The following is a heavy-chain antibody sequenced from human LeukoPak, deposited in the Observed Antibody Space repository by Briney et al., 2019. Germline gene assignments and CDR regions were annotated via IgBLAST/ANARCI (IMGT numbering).Heavy chain of an antibody. D-gene: IGHD6-19*01. CDR2: ISGSGGST. J-gene: IGHJ4*02. CDR1: GFTFSSYA. Sequence: PGGSLRLSCAASGFTFSSYAMSWVRQAPGKGLEWVSAISGSGGSTYYADSVKGRFTISRDNSKNTLYLQMNSLRAEDTAVYYCAKDRPPIAVAGTITDYWGQGTLVTVSS. V-gene: IGHV3-23*01. CDR3: AKDRPPIAVAGTITDY.